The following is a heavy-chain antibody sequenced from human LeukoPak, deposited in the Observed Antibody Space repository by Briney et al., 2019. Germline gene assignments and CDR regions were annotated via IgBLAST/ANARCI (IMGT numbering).Heavy chain of an antibody. CDR3: ANRLGYCSGGSCPQGDY. Sequence: ASVKVSCKASGYTFTGYYMHWVRQAPGQGLEWMGWIIPSSGGTNYAQKFQGRVTMTRDTSISTAYMELSRLRSDDTAVYYCANRLGYCSGGSCPQGDYWGQGTLVTVSS. J-gene: IGHJ4*02. CDR2: IIPSSGGT. CDR1: GYTFTGYY. V-gene: IGHV1-2*02. D-gene: IGHD2-15*01.